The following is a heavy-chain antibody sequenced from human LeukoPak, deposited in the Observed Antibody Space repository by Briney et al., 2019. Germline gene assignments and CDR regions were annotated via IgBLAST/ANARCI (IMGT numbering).Heavy chain of an antibody. CDR2: IYYTGST. Sequence: SETLSLTCTVSNGSISSYFWSWIRQPPGKGLEWIGYIYYTGSTNYNPSLNSRVTISVDTSKNQFSLKLSSVTAADTAVYYCARVPWLTMVQGAHALDVWGTGTTVIVSS. D-gene: IGHD3-10*01. J-gene: IGHJ6*04. CDR3: ARVPWLTMVQGAHALDV. CDR1: NGSISSYF. V-gene: IGHV4-59*01.